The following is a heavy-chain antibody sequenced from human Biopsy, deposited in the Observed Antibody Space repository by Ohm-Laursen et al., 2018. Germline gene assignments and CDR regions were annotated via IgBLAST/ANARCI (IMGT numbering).Heavy chain of an antibody. D-gene: IGHD4-17*01. V-gene: IGHV3-23*01. Sequence: GSLRLSCSASGFIFSTYTMNWVRQAPGTGLEWISRLDVAEYNIYYADPVRGRFTASRDNSKGMVYLQMDSLRVDYTAVYYCTLAAAQTVTHFDYWGQGTLVTVSS. CDR2: LDVAEYNI. CDR3: TLAAAQTVTHFDY. J-gene: IGHJ4*02. CDR1: GFIFSTYT.